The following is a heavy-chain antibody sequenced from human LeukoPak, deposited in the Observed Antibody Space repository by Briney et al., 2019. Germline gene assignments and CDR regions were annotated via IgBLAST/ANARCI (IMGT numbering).Heavy chain of an antibody. CDR1: GGSISSYY. CDR3: ASAGTLSYYGSGNDASDI. V-gene: IGHV4-4*07. J-gene: IGHJ3*02. D-gene: IGHD3-10*01. CDR2: IYTSGST. Sequence: SETLSLTCTVSGGSISSYYWSWIRQPAGKGLEWIGRIYTSGSTNYNPSLKSRVTISVDTSKNQFSLKLSSVTAADTAVYYCASAGTLSYYGSGNDASDIWGQGTMVTVSS.